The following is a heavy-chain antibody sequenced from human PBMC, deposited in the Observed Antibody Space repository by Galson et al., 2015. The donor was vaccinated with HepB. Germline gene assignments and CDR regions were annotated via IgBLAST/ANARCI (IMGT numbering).Heavy chain of an antibody. CDR2: INSDGSST. CDR3: ARDFYDSGGHRGGLADY. D-gene: IGHD3-22*01. J-gene: IGHJ4*02. CDR1: GFTFSSYW. V-gene: IGHV3-74*01. Sequence: SLRLSCATSGFTFSSYWMHWVRQAPGKGLVWVSRINSDGSSTSYADSVKGRFTISRDNAKNTLYLQMNSLRAEDTAVYYCARDFYDSGGHRGGLADYWGQGTLVTVSS.